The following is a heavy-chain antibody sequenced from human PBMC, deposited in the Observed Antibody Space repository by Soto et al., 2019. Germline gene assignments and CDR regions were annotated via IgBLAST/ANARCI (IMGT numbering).Heavy chain of an antibody. CDR1: GGSISSGGYY. CDR2: IDDSGST. J-gene: IGHJ6*02. V-gene: IGHV4-31*03. Sequence: SETLSLTGTVSGGSISSGGYYWSWSRQHPGKGVEGIGYIDDSGSTYYNPCLESRVTLSVDTSKNQFSLKLSSVTAADTAVYYCARATIAVAAHGPYPYGMDVWGQGTTVTVSS. CDR3: ARATIAVAAHGPYPYGMDV. D-gene: IGHD6-19*01.